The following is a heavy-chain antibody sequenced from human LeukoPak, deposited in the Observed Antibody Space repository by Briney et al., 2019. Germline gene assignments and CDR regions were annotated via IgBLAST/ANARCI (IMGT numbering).Heavy chain of an antibody. Sequence: PGRSLRLSCAASGFTFSSYGMHWVRQAPGKGLEWVAVISYDGSNKYYADSVKGRFTISRDNSKNTLYLQMNSLRAEDRAVYYCAKDSGGSYNNSFVPWGAGTL. D-gene: IGHD1-26*01. CDR1: GFTFSSYG. V-gene: IGHV3-30*18. CDR2: ISYDGSNK. J-gene: IGHJ5*02. CDR3: AKDSGGSYNNSFVP.